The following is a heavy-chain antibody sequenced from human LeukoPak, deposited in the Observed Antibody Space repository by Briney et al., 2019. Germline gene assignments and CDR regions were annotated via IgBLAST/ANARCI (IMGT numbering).Heavy chain of an antibody. CDR1: GYTFTSYG. J-gene: IGHJ5*02. D-gene: IGHD6-19*01. CDR2: INPNSGGT. Sequence: GASVKVSCKASGYTFTSYGISWVRQAPGQGLEWMGRINPNSGGTNYAQKFQGRVTMTRDTSISTAYMELSRLRSDDTAVYYCARSPRVTVAGTNWFDPWGQGTLVTVSS. CDR3: ARSPRVTVAGTNWFDP. V-gene: IGHV1-2*06.